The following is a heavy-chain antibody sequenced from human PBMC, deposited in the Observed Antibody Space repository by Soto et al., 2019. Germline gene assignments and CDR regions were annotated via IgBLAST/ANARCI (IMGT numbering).Heavy chain of an antibody. D-gene: IGHD1-7*01. CDR3: ARDTPITGTLSRRWFDP. J-gene: IGHJ5*02. V-gene: IGHV1-3*01. CDR1: GYTFTSYA. CDR2: INAGNGNT. Sequence: GASVKVSCKASGYTFTSYAMHWVRQAPGQRLEWMGWINAGNGNTKYSQKFQGRVTITRDTSASTAYMELSSLRSEDTAVYYCARDTPITGTLSRRWFDPWGQGTLVTVS.